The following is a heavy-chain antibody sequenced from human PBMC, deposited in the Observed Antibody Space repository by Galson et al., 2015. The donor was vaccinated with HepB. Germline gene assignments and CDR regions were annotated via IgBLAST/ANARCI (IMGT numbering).Heavy chain of an antibody. CDR1: GYTFTNYL. CDR2: INIGNGDT. V-gene: IGHV1-3*04. D-gene: IGHD2-8*01. Sequence: SVKVSCKASGYTFTNYLIHWVRQAPRQGLEWMRWINIGNGDTKYSQKFQGRVTITRDTSANTAYMELSSLTSEDTAAYYCARDNGYFDYWGQGTVVTVSS. J-gene: IGHJ4*02. CDR3: ARDNGYFDY.